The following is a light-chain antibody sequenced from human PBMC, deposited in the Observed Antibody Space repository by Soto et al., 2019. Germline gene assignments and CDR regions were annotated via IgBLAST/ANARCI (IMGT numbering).Light chain of an antibody. CDR3: QSYDSSYV. CDR2: EVS. Sequence: QSALTQPPSASGSPGQSVTISCTGTSSDVGGYNYVSWYQQHPGKAPKLMIYEVSKRPSGVPDRFSGSKSGNTASLTVSGLQAEDEADYYCQSYDSSYVFGTGTKLTVL. J-gene: IGLJ1*01. CDR1: SSDVGGYNY. V-gene: IGLV2-8*01.